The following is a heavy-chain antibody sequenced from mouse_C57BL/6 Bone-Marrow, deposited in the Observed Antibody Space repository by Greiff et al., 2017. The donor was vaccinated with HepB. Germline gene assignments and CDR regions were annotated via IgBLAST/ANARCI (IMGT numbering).Heavy chain of an antibody. Sequence: VQLKESGAELVRPGASVKLSCTASGFNIKDDYMHWVKQRPEQGLEWIGWFDPENGDTEYASKFQGKATITADTSSNTAYLQLSSLTSEDTAVYYCTAPVVAPYWCFDVWGTGTTVTVSS. CDR3: TAPVVAPYWCFDV. CDR2: FDPENGDT. CDR1: GFNIKDDY. J-gene: IGHJ1*03. D-gene: IGHD1-1*01. V-gene: IGHV14-4*01.